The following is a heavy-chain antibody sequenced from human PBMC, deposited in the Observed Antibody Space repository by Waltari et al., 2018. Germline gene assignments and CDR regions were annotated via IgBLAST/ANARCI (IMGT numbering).Heavy chain of an antibody. CDR3: ARFSGSGSYYNRDY. CDR2: LLPICGTA. V-gene: IGHV1-69*12. J-gene: IGHJ4*02. Sequence: QVQLVQSGAEVKKPGSSVKVSCKASGGTFSSYAISWVRQAPGQGLEWMVGLLPICGTANYAQKFQCRVTITADESTSTAYMELSSLRSEDTAVYYCARFSGSGSYYNRDYWGQGTLVTVSS. CDR1: GGTFSSYA. D-gene: IGHD3-10*01.